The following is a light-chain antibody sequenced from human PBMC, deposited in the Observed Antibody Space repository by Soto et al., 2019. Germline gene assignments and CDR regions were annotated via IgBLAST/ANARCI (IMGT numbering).Light chain of an antibody. CDR3: SSYTSSNTMI. CDR2: DVS. CDR1: SSDVGGYNY. V-gene: IGLV2-14*01. Sequence: QSALTQPASVSGSPGQSITISCTGTSSDVGGYNYVSWYQQHPGKAPKLRIYDVSNRPSGVSDRFSGSKSGNTASLTISGLQAEDEADYYCSSYTSSNTMIFGGGTKLTVI. J-gene: IGLJ2*01.